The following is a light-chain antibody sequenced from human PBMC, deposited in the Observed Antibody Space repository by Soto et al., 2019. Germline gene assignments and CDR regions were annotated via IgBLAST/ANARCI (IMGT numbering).Light chain of an antibody. CDR1: QSVSSY. CDR2: GAS. J-gene: IGKJ2*01. Sequence: EIVMTQSPATLSVSRGERATLSCRASQSVSSYLAWYQQKPGQAPRLLIYGASTRATGIPARFSGSGSGTEFTLAISSLQSEDFVVYYCQQYNNWPPTFTFGQGTKLEIK. V-gene: IGKV3-15*01. CDR3: QQYNNWPPTFT.